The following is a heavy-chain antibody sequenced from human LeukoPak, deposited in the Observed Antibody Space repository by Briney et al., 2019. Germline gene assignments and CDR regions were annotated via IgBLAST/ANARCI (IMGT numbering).Heavy chain of an antibody. CDR1: GGTFRSYA. V-gene: IGHV1-69*05. J-gene: IGHJ6*02. CDR3: AALLDGMDV. D-gene: IGHD3-10*01. Sequence: SVKVSCKASGGTFRSYAISWVRQAPGQGLEWMGGIIPIFGTANYAQKFQERVTITRDMSTSTAYMELSSLRSEDTAVYYCAALLDGMDVWGQGTTVTVSS. CDR2: IIPIFGTA.